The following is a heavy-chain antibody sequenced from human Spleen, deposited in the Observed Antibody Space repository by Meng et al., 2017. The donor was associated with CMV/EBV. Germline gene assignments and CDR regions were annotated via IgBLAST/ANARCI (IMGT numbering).Heavy chain of an antibody. V-gene: IGHV3-9*01. D-gene: IGHD3-10*01. CDR1: GLNFKKYA. Sequence: SLKISCVTSGLNFKKYAIHWVRQAPEKGLEWVSGISLDTDRIDYADSVKGRFTISRDNAKNTLFLQMNSLRTEDTALYYCVKDIEAAMVRGSNAFDIWGQGTMVTV. CDR3: VKDIEAAMVRGSNAFDI. CDR2: ISLDTDRI. J-gene: IGHJ3*02.